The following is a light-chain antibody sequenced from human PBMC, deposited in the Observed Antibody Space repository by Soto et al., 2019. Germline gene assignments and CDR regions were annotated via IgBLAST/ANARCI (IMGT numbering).Light chain of an antibody. CDR1: QGIAPY. V-gene: IGKV1-27*01. Sequence: GDRVTITCRASQGIAPYLAWFQQKPGKVPKLLIYATSTLQSGVPSRFSGSGSWTDFTLTISSLQPEDVGTYYCQKYNSAPLTFGGGTKVDIK. CDR3: QKYNSAPLT. J-gene: IGKJ4*01. CDR2: ATS.